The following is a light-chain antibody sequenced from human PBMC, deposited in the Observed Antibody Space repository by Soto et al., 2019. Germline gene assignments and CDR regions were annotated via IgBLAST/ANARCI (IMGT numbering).Light chain of an antibody. CDR2: AAS. J-gene: IGKJ1*01. Sequence: DTQMTQSPSALSASVVDTVTITCRASQGISSYLAWYQQKPGKAPRLLIYAASNLQSGVPSRFSGSGSGTEFTLTISSLQPDDFATYYCQHYNSYSEAFGQGTKVDNK. CDR3: QHYNSYSEA. V-gene: IGKV1-5*01. CDR1: QGISSY.